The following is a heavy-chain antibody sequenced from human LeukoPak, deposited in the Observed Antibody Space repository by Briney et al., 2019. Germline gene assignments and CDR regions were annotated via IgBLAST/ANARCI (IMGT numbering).Heavy chain of an antibody. J-gene: IGHJ4*02. CDR1: GFSISDYY. V-gene: IGHV3-23*01. CDR3: AKERRRVDTSMIRSYYFDY. Sequence: PGGSLRLSCDASGFSISDYYMSWVRQTPANGLEWVSSITGDGVTTYYADSVKGRFTISRDNSKNILFLQMNSLGAEDSASYFCAKERRRVDTSMIRSYYFDYWGQGTPVTVSS. CDR2: ITGDGVTT. D-gene: IGHD3-16*01.